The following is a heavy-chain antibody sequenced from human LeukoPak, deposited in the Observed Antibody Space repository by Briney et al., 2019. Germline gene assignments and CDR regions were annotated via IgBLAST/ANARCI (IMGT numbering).Heavy chain of an antibody. J-gene: IGHJ4*02. CDR3: ARTNDDYGDYGGDFDY. V-gene: IGHV1-2*02. Sequence: ASVKVSCKASGYTFTGYYMHWVRQAPGQGLEWMGWINPNSGGTNYAQKFQGRVTMTRDTSISTAYMELSRLRSDDTAVYYCARTNDDYGDYGGDFDYWGQGTLVTVSS. CDR2: INPNSGGT. D-gene: IGHD4-17*01. CDR1: GYTFTGYY.